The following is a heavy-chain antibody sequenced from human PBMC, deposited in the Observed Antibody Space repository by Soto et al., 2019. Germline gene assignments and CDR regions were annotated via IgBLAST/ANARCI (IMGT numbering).Heavy chain of an antibody. V-gene: IGHV1-18*04. CDR2: ISAYNGNT. Sequence: ASVKVSCKASGYTFTSCGISWVRQAPGQGLEWMGWISAYNGNTNYAQKLQGRVTMTTDTSTSTAYMELRSLRSDDTAVYYCASFPYYYYGMDVWGQGTTVTVSS. J-gene: IGHJ6*02. CDR1: GYTFTSCG. CDR3: ASFPYYYYGMDV.